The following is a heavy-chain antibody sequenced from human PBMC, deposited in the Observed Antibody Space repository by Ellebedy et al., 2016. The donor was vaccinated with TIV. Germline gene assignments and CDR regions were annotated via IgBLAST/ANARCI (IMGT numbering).Heavy chain of an antibody. CDR1: GGTFSSYA. Sequence: ASVKVSCKASGGTFSSYAISWVRQAPGQGLEWMGGIIPIFGTANYAQKFQGRVTITADESTSTAYMELSSLRSEDTAVYYCARANSSGWSILWFFDYWGQGTLVTVSS. D-gene: IGHD6-19*01. J-gene: IGHJ4*02. CDR3: ARANSSGWSILWFFDY. CDR2: IIPIFGTA. V-gene: IGHV1-69*13.